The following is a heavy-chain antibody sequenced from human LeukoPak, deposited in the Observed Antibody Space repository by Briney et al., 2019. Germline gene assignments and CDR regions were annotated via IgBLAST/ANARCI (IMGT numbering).Heavy chain of an antibody. CDR1: GGSISPYY. V-gene: IGHV3-11*03. J-gene: IGHJ4*02. Sequence: LSLTCTVSGGSISPYYMSWIRQAPGKGLEWVSYISSSSSYTNYADSVKGRFTISRDNAKNSLHLQMNSLRAEDTAVYYCARAYSYGPDYWGQGALVTVSS. CDR2: ISSSSSYT. D-gene: IGHD5-18*01. CDR3: ARAYSYGPDY.